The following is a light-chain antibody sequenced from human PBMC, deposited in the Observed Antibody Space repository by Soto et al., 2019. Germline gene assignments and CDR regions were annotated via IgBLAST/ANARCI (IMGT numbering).Light chain of an antibody. CDR2: DVS. J-gene: IGLJ1*01. V-gene: IGLV2-11*01. CDR1: SSGVGGYNY. Sequence: QSALTQPRSVSGSPGQSVTISCTGTSSGVGGYNYVSWYQQHPGKAPKLMIYDVSKRPSGVPDRFSGSKSGNTASLTISGLQAEDEADYYCCSYAGSYTHYVFGTGTKSPS. CDR3: CSYAGSYTHYV.